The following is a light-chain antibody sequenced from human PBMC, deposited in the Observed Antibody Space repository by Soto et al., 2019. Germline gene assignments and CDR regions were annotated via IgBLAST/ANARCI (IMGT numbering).Light chain of an antibody. Sequence: EIVLTQSPATLSLSPGERATLSCRASQRVSSYLAWYQQKPGQAPRLLIYDASSRATGILARFSGSGSGTDFTLTISSLEPEDFAVYYCQQRSNWLFGGATKVEIK. CDR1: QRVSSY. CDR3: QQRSNWL. J-gene: IGKJ4*01. V-gene: IGKV3-11*01. CDR2: DAS.